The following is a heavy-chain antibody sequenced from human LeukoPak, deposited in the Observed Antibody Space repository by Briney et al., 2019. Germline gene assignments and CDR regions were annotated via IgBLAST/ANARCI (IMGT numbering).Heavy chain of an antibody. J-gene: IGHJ4*02. CDR1: GFTVSSNS. D-gene: IGHD3-22*01. V-gene: IGHV3-53*01. Sequence: PGGSLRLSCAASGFTVSSNSLSWVRQAPGQGLEWVSVIYSGGSTYYADSVKGRFTISRDNSKNTLYLQMNSLRVEDTAVYYCARGPPQMIVPIYWGQGTLVTVSS. CDR3: ARGPPQMIVPIY. CDR2: IYSGGST.